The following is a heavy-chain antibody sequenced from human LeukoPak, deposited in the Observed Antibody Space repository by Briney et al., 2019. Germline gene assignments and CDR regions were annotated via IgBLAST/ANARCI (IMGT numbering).Heavy chain of an antibody. CDR1: GGSISSSSYY. CDR3: ARIRFGEFTDYYMDV. Sequence: SETLSLTCTVSGGSISSSSYYWGWIRQPPGKGLEWIGSIYYSGSTYYNPSLKSRVTISVDTSKNQFSLKLSSVTAADTAVYYCARIRFGEFTDYYMDVWGKGTTVTISS. CDR2: IYYSGST. D-gene: IGHD3-10*01. J-gene: IGHJ6*03. V-gene: IGHV4-39*01.